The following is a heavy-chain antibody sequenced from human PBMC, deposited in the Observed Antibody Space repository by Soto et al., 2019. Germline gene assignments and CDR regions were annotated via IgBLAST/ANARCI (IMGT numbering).Heavy chain of an antibody. D-gene: IGHD2-15*01. J-gene: IGHJ6*03. V-gene: IGHV3-30*18. CDR3: SKDGSRVVVAAASYYYYYMDV. CDR1: GFTFSSYG. CDR2: ISYDGSNK. Sequence: GGSLRLSCAASGFTFSSYGMHWVRQAPGKGLEWVAVISYDGSNKYYADSVKGRFTISRDNSKNTLYLQMNSLRAEDMAVYYCSKDGSRVVVAAASYYYYYMDVWGKGTTVTVSS.